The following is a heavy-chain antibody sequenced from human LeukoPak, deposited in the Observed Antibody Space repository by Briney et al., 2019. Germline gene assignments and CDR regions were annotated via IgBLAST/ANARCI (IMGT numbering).Heavy chain of an antibody. CDR1: GYIFSNYW. D-gene: IGHD4-23*01. V-gene: IGHV5-51*01. CDR3: ARVRDRPIHVSKRRPGGGYFQH. Sequence: RGASLEISCKGSGYIFSNYWIGWVRPLPGKGLEWMGIIYPGDSDTRYSPSFQGHVTMSADKSISTAYLQWSSLKASDTAMYYCARVRDRPIHVSKRRPGGGYFQHWGQGTLVTVSS. J-gene: IGHJ1*01. CDR2: IYPGDSDT.